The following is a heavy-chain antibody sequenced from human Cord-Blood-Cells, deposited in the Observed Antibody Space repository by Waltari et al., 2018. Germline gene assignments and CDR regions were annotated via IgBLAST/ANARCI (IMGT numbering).Heavy chain of an antibody. CDR3: ARDPSFSYYYDSSGYYYFDY. D-gene: IGHD3-22*01. CDR1: GFTFSSYS. J-gene: IGHJ4*02. V-gene: IGHV3-48*02. Sequence: EVQLVESGGGLVQPGGSLRLSCAASGFTFSSYSMNWVRQAPGKGLEWVSYISSSSSTIYYADSVKGRFTISRDNAKNSLYLQMNSLRDEDTAVYYCARDPSFSYYYDSSGYYYFDYWGQGTLVTVSS. CDR2: ISSSSSTI.